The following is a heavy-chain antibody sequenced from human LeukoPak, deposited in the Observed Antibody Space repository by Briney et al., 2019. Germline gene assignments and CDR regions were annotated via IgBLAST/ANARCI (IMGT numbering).Heavy chain of an antibody. V-gene: IGHV4-39*07. CDR3: ARGAGGSGSYYKAWFDP. J-gene: IGHJ5*02. D-gene: IGHD3-10*01. CDR2: IYYSGST. Sequence: SETLSLTCTVSGGSISSSSYYWGWIRQPPGKGLEWIGSIYYSGSTYYNPSLKSRVTISVDRSKNQFSLKLSSVTAADTAVYYCARGAGGSGSYYKAWFDPWGQGTLVTVSS. CDR1: GGSISSSSYY.